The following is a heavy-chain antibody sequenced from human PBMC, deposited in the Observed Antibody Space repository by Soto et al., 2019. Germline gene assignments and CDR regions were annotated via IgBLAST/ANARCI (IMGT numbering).Heavy chain of an antibody. D-gene: IGHD2-15*01. CDR1: GGTFNSYA. CDR2: IVPIFGTA. Sequence: SVKVSCKASGGTFNSYAISWVRQATGQGLEWMGGIVPIFGTANYAQKFQGRVTITADESTSTAYMELSSLRSEDTAVYYCARAIRGYCSGGSCWGYYYYYGMDVWGQGTTVTVSS. J-gene: IGHJ6*02. V-gene: IGHV1-69*13. CDR3: ARAIRGYCSGGSCWGYYYYYGMDV.